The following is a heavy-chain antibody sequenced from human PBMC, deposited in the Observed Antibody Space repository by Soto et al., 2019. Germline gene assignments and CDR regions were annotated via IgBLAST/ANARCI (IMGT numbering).Heavy chain of an antibody. Sequence: PGESLKISCKGSGYSFTSYWISWVRQLPGKGLEWMGRIDPSDSYTNYSPSFQGHVTISADKYISTAYLQWSSLKASDTAMYYCARPSEYDFWSGRTPGSYGMDVWGQGTTVTVSS. J-gene: IGHJ6*02. CDR1: GYSFTSYW. D-gene: IGHD3-3*01. V-gene: IGHV5-10-1*01. CDR2: IDPSDSYT. CDR3: ARPSEYDFWSGRTPGSYGMDV.